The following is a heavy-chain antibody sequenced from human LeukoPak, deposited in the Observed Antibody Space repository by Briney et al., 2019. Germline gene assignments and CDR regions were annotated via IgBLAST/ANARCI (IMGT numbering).Heavy chain of an antibody. J-gene: IGHJ4*02. CDR1: GGSISNYY. D-gene: IGHD2-2*01. CDR3: ARGASPIDY. CDR2: IYTSGST. V-gene: IGHV4-4*07. Sequence: PSETLSLTCTVSGGSISNYYSSWIRQPAGKGLEWIGRIYTSGSTNYNPSLKSRVTMSVDTSKNQFSLKLNSLTVADTAVYYCARGASPIDYWGQGTLVTVSS.